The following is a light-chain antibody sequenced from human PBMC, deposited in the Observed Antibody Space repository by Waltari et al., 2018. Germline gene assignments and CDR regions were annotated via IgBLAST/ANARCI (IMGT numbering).Light chain of an antibody. CDR2: QDS. CDR3: QAWDSSTVV. J-gene: IGLJ2*01. V-gene: IGLV3-1*01. Sequence: SYEVTQPPSVSVSPGQTASITCSGDKLGDKYACWYQQKPGQSPVLVIYQDSKRPSGIPERFSGSNSGNTATLTISGTHAMDEADYYCQAWDSSTVVFGGGTKLTVL. CDR1: KLGDKY.